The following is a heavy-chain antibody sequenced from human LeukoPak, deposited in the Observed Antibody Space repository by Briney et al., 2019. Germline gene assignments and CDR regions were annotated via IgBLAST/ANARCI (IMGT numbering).Heavy chain of an antibody. D-gene: IGHD3-22*01. CDR2: ISGSGGST. CDR3: AKINYDSSGYYSLFDY. Sequence: GGSLRLSCAASGFTFSSYAMSLVRQAPGKGLEWVSAISGSGGSTYYADSVKGRFTISRDNSKNTLYLQMDSLRAEDTAVYYCAKINYDSSGYYSLFDYWGQGTLVTVSS. CDR1: GFTFSSYA. V-gene: IGHV3-23*01. J-gene: IGHJ4*02.